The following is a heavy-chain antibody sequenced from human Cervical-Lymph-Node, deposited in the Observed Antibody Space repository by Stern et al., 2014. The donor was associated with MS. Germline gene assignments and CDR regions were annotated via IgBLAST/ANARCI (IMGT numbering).Heavy chain of an antibody. D-gene: IGHD6-13*01. V-gene: IGHV3-30*04. J-gene: IGHJ6*02. CDR1: RFPFNTFT. CDR3: ARKRLVPNYYYGLDV. Sequence: QMQLVQSGGGVVQPGRSLRLSCAASRFPFNTFTMHWVRQAPGKGLEWVAFVSSDGTNKYYSDSVKGRFTISRDNSKNTLYLQINSLRVEDTAVYYCARKRLVPNYYYGLDVWGQGTTVTVSS. CDR2: VSSDGTNK.